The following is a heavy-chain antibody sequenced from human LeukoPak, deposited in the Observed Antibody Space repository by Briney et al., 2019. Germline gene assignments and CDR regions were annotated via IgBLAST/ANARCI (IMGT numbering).Heavy chain of an antibody. CDR1: GFTFSGHE. CDR2: ISTTGSTI. D-gene: IGHD4-17*01. CDR3: ARADPYGDSTPDY. J-gene: IGHJ4*02. Sequence: GGSLRLSCAASGFTFSGHEMKWVRQTPGKGLEWLSYISTTGSTIYYADSVKGRFTISRDNAKNSLYLQMNSLRAEDTAIYYCARADPYGDSTPDYWGQGTPVTVSS. V-gene: IGHV3-48*03.